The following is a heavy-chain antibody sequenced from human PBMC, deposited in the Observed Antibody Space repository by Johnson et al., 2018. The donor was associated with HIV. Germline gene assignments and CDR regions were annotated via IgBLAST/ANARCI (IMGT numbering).Heavy chain of an antibody. CDR1: GFTFSNYG. J-gene: IGHJ3*02. V-gene: IGHV3-15*01. CDR3: TTGFAAFDI. Sequence: EVQLVESGGGVVQPGGSLRLSCKASGFTFSNYGIHWVRQAPGKGLEWVGRIKSKTDGGTTDYAAPVKGRFTISRDDSKNTLYLQINSLKTEDTAVYYCTTGFAAFDIWGQGTMVTVSS. CDR2: IKSKTDGGTT.